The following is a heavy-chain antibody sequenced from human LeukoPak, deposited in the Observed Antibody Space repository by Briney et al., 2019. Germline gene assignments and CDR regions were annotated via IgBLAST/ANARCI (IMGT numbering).Heavy chain of an antibody. V-gene: IGHV3-23*01. J-gene: IGHJ5*02. D-gene: IGHD3-3*01. Sequence: GGSLRLSCAASGFTFRNYAMTWVRQAPGKGLDWVSSINGNGRATYYADSVRGRFTISRDNSKNTLYLQMNSLRAEDTAVFYCAKGGAYYDFIFDTWGQGTLVTVSS. CDR3: AKGGAYYDFIFDT. CDR2: INGNGRAT. CDR1: GFTFRNYA.